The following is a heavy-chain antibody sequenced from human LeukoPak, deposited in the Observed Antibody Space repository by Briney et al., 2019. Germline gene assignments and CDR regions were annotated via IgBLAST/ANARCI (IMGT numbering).Heavy chain of an antibody. V-gene: IGHV3-11*01. CDR1: GLTFSDYY. Sequence: GGSLRLSCTASGLTFSDYYMSWIRQAPGKGLEWISYISSSGSTIYYADSVKGRFISSRDNAKNSLYLQMNSLRAEDTAVYYCARLVVRGTDYFDYWGQGTLVTVSS. CDR3: ARLVVRGTDYFDY. D-gene: IGHD3-10*01. CDR2: ISSSGSTI. J-gene: IGHJ4*02.